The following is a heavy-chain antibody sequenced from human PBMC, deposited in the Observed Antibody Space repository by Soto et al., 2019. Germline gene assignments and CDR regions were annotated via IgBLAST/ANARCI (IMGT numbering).Heavy chain of an antibody. CDR2: INAGNGNT. J-gene: IGHJ4*02. D-gene: IGHD3-22*01. Sequence: ASVKVSCKASGYTFTSYAMHWARQAPGQRLEWMGWINAGNGNTKYSQKFQGRVTITRDTSASTAYMELSSLRSEDTAVYYCARDRDYYDRTFDYWGQGTLVTVSS. CDR3: ARDRDYYDRTFDY. CDR1: GYTFTSYA. V-gene: IGHV1-3*01.